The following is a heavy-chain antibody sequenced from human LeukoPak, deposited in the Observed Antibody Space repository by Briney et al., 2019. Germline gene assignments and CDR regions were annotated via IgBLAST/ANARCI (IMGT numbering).Heavy chain of an antibody. CDR2: IYYSGST. D-gene: IGHD6-13*01. V-gene: IGHV4-59*01. J-gene: IGHJ4*02. CDR3: ARARGFMGAAAALEFDY. Sequence: SETLSLTCTVSGGSISSYYWSWIRQPPGKGLEWIGYIYYSGSTNYNPSLKSRVTISVDTSKNQFSLKLSSVTAADTAVYYCARARGFMGAAAALEFDYWGQGTLVTVSS. CDR1: GGSISSYY.